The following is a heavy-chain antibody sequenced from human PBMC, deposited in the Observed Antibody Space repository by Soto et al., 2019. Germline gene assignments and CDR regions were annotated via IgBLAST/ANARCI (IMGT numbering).Heavy chain of an antibody. D-gene: IGHD3-3*01. J-gene: IGHJ5*02. Sequence: QVQPVQSGAEVKKPGSSVKVSCKASGSTFSSYAISWVRQAPGQGLEWMGGIIPIFGTANYAQKFQGRVTITAEESTSTAYMELSSLRSEDTAVYYCARVDQIYDFWSGYRNWFDRWGQETLVTVSS. V-gene: IGHV1-69*01. CDR3: ARVDQIYDFWSGYRNWFDR. CDR2: IIPIFGTA. CDR1: GSTFSSYA.